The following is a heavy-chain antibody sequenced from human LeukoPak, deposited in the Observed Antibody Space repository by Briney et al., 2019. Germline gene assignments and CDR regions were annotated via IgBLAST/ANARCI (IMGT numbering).Heavy chain of an antibody. D-gene: IGHD2-21*02. CDR3: AGTPIAYCGGDCGIDY. CDR2: ISSSSSYI. CDR1: GFTFSSYS. J-gene: IGHJ4*02. V-gene: IGHV3-21*01. Sequence: GGSLRPSCAASGFTFSSYSMNWVRQAPGKGLEWVSSISSSSSYIYYADSVKGRFTISRDNAKNSLYLQMNSLRAEDTAVYYCAGTPIAYCGGDCGIDYWGQGTLVTVSS.